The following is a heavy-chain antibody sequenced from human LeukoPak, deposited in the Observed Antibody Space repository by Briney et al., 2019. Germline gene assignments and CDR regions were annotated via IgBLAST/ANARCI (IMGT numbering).Heavy chain of an antibody. Sequence: ASVKVSCKASGYTFTSNGVNWVRQAPRQGLEWMGWISGYNSNTNYAQKLQGRVTMTTDTSTSTAYMELRSLRSDDTAVYYCARDAPYSGSYLDYWGQGTLVTVSS. CDR3: ARDAPYSGSYLDY. V-gene: IGHV1-18*01. CDR2: ISGYNSNT. D-gene: IGHD1-26*01. J-gene: IGHJ4*02. CDR1: GYTFTSNG.